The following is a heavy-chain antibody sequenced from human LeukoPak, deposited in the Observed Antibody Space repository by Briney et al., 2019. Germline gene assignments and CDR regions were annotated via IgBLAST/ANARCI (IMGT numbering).Heavy chain of an antibody. D-gene: IGHD3-16*02. Sequence: PGGSLRLSCTASGFTFGDYAMSWFRQAPGKGLEWVGFIRSKAYGGTTEYAASGKVRFTISRDDSKCIAYLQMNSLKTEDTAVYYCTSTFGGVIVPFDYWGQGTLVTVSS. V-gene: IGHV3-49*03. J-gene: IGHJ4*02. CDR2: IRSKAYGGTT. CDR1: GFTFGDYA. CDR3: TSTFGGVIVPFDY.